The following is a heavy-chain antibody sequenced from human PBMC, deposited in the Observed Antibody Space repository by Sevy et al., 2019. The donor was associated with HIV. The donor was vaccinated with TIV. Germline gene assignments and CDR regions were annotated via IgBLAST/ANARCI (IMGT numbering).Heavy chain of an antibody. CDR2: IIPIFGTA. Sequence: ASVKVSCKASGGTFSSYAISWVRQAPGQGLEWMGGIIPIFGTANYAQKFQGRVTITADESTSTAYMELGSLRSEDTAVYYCASPYYYGSGSGGFGYWGLGTLVTVSS. D-gene: IGHD3-10*01. CDR3: ASPYYYGSGSGGFGY. V-gene: IGHV1-69*13. J-gene: IGHJ4*02. CDR1: GGTFSSYA.